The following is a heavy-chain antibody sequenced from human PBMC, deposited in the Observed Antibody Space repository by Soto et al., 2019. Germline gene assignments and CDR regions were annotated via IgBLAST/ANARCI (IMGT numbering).Heavy chain of an antibody. CDR1: GGSISSGDYY. J-gene: IGHJ4*02. V-gene: IGHV4-30-4*01. Sequence: PSETLSLTCTVSGGSISSGDYYWSWIRQPPGKGLEWIGYIYYSGSTYYNPSLKSRVTISVDTSKNQFSLKLSSVTAADTAVYYCAATRMTTVTQFDYWGQGTLVTVSS. CDR2: IYYSGST. D-gene: IGHD4-17*01. CDR3: AATRMTTVTQFDY.